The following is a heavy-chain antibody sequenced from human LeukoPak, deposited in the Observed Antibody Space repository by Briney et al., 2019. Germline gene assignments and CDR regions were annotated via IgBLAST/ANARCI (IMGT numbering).Heavy chain of an antibody. CDR3: ARTAYYDISTGYPYYFDY. J-gene: IGHJ4*02. CDR2: ISSSSSTI. Sequence: GSLRLSCAASGFTFSRYIMNWVRQAPGKGLEWVSYISSSSSTIDYADSVKGRLTTSRDNAKNSLCLQMNSLRDEDTAVYYCARTAYYDISTGYPYYFDYWGQGTLVTVSS. V-gene: IGHV3-48*02. D-gene: IGHD3-9*01. CDR1: GFTFSRYI.